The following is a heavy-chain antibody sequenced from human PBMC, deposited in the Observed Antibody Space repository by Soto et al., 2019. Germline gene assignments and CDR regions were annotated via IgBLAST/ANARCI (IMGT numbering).Heavy chain of an antibody. CDR3: ARQRVVAGNWFDP. CDR1: GGSISSYY. J-gene: IGHJ5*02. D-gene: IGHD6-19*01. CDR2: IYYSGSS. V-gene: IGHV4-59*08. Sequence: PSETLSLTCTVSGGSISSYYWSWIRQPPGKGLEWIGYIYYSGSSNYNPSLKSRVTISVDTSKNQFSLKLNSVTAADTAVYYCARQRVVAGNWFDPWGQGTLVTVSS.